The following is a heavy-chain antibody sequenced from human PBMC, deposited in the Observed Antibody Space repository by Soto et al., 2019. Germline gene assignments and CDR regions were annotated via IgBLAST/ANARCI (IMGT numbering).Heavy chain of an antibody. Sequence: GGSLRLSCTASGFTFSSYSMNWVRQAPGKGLEWVSYISSSSSTIYYADSVKGRFTISRDNAKNSLYLQMNSLRAEDTAVYYCARWGERGYSYGFCDDYYYYMDAWAKRTTVTVSS. CDR1: GFTFSSYS. D-gene: IGHD5-18*01. CDR2: ISSSSSTI. J-gene: IGHJ6*03. V-gene: IGHV3-48*01. CDR3: ARWGERGYSYGFCDDYYYYMDA.